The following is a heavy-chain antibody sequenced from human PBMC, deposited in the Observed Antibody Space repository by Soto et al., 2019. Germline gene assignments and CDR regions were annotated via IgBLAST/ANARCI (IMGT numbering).Heavy chain of an antibody. CDR3: VVMGNVAVSNPRSFDY. D-gene: IGHD6-19*01. CDR1: GATFSGYS. V-gene: IGHV1-69*13. J-gene: IGHJ4*01. Sequence: SVKVSCKASGATFSGYSINWVRQAPGQGLEWLGRIVPIFETLNYAQKLQGRVPITADESTTTVYMELTNLTFEDSAVYYCVVMGNVAVSNPRSFDYWG. CDR2: IVPIFETL.